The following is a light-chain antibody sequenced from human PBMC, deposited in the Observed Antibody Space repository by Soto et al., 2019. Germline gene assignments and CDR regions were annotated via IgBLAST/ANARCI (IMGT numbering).Light chain of an antibody. CDR2: GAS. V-gene: IGKV3D-15*01. CDR1: QSVSSN. Sequence: EIVMTQSPATLSVSPGERATLSCRASQSVSSNLAWFQQKPGQAPRLPLYGASFRATGIPDRFSGSGSGTHFTLTISRLDPEDFAVYYCQQYGSAASFGQGT. CDR3: QQYGSAAS. J-gene: IGKJ1*01.